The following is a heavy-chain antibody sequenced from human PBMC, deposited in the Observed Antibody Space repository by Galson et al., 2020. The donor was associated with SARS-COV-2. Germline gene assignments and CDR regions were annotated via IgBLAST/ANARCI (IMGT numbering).Heavy chain of an antibody. Sequence: GESLKISCAASGFTFSSYGMHWVRQAPGKGLEWVAFIRYDGSNKYYADSVKGRFTISRDNSKNTLYLQMNSLRAEDTAVYYCAKEAQSGDWGGAFDIWGQGTMVTGSS. D-gene: IGHD2-21*01. CDR2: IRYDGSNK. CDR3: AKEAQSGDWGGAFDI. V-gene: IGHV3-30*02. J-gene: IGHJ3*02. CDR1: GFTFSSYG.